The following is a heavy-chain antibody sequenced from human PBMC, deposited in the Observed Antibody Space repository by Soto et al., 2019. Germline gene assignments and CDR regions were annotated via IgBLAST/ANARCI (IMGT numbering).Heavy chain of an antibody. CDR3: AREDYYGSGSYYNNDAFAI. V-gene: IGHV1-69*04. Sequence: QAQLVQSGAEVKKPGSSVKVSCKASGGTFSTYVISWVQQAPGQGLEWMGRIIPILGIANYAQNFQGRVTITADKSTSTVYMELSSLRSEDTAVYYCAREDYYGSGSYYNNDAFAIWGQGTMVTVSS. J-gene: IGHJ3*02. D-gene: IGHD3-10*01. CDR1: GGTFSTYV. CDR2: IIPILGIA.